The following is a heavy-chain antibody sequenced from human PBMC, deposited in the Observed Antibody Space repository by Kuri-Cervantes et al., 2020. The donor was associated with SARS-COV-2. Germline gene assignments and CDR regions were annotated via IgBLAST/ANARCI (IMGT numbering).Heavy chain of an antibody. Sequence: GESLKISCAASGFTFSSYWMTWVRQAPGKGLEWVANIKQDGSEKYYVDSVKGRFTISRDNAKNSLYLQMSSLRAEDTAVYYCARDFRGDAFDIWGQGTMVTVSS. V-gene: IGHV3-7*05. CDR2: IKQDGSEK. J-gene: IGHJ3*02. CDR3: ARDFRGDAFDI. CDR1: GFTFSSYW.